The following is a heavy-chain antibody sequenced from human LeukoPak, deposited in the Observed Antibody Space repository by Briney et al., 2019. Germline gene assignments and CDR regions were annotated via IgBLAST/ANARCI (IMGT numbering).Heavy chain of an antibody. CDR2: ISSSSSTI. J-gene: IGHJ4*02. CDR3: ARDKWLTTTHYFDY. D-gene: IGHD4-11*01. V-gene: IGHV3-48*01. CDR1: GFTFSSYG. Sequence: PGGSLRLSCAASGFTFSSYGMTWVRQAPGKGLEWVSYISSSSSTIYYADSVKGRFTISRDNAKNSLYLQMNSLRAEDTAVYYCARDKWLTTTHYFDYWGQGTLVTVSS.